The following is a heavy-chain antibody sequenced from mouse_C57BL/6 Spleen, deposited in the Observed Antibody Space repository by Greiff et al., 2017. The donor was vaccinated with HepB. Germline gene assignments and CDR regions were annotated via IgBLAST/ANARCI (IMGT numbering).Heavy chain of an antibody. CDR1: GFTFSDYY. CDR2: ISNGGGST. CDR3: ARHYYYGSRGYFDV. V-gene: IGHV5-12*01. J-gene: IGHJ1*03. D-gene: IGHD1-1*01. Sequence: EVMLVESGGGLVQPGGSLKLSCAASGFTFSDYYMYWVRQTPEKRLEWVAYISNGGGSTYYPDTVKGRFTISRDNAKNTLYLQMSRLKSEDTAMYYCARHYYYGSRGYFDVWGTGTTVTVSS.